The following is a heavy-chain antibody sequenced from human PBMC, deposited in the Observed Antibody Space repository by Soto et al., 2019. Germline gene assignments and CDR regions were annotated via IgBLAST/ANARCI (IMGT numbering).Heavy chain of an antibody. J-gene: IGHJ4*02. D-gene: IGHD6-13*01. V-gene: IGHV1-2*02. CDR2: INPNSGGT. CDR1: GYTFTGHY. CDR3: AREYSSTWYPFDY. Sequence: EASVKVSCKASGYTFTGHYMHWVRQAPGQGFEWMGWINPNSGGTNYAQKFQGRVTMTRDTSISTAYMELSRLRSDDTAVYYCAREYSSTWYPFDYWGQGTLVTVSS.